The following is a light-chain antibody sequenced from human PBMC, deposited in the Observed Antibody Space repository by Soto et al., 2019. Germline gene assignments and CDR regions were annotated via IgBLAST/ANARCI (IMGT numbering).Light chain of an antibody. J-gene: IGKJ4*01. V-gene: IGKV3-15*01. Sequence: THSSGALSVSPRQGATLSYQASPSVSSSYVAWYQQKPGQTPRLLIYDTSTRATGIPTRFSGSRSGAEFTLTISSLQSEDFAVYYCQPYNNWPITFGGGTKVDIK. CDR2: DTS. CDR3: QPYNNWPIT. CDR1: PSVSSS.